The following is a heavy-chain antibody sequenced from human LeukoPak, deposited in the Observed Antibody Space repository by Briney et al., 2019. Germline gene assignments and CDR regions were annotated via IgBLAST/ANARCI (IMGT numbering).Heavy chain of an antibody. CDR2: IYYSGNT. Sequence: PSETLSLTCTVSGGSISSQSYHWGWIRQPPGKGLEWIGSIYYSGNTYYNPSLKSRLTISVDTSKNQFSLKLSSVTAADTAVYYCARGLYSSGWALFDYWGQGTLVTVSS. J-gene: IGHJ4*02. D-gene: IGHD6-19*01. CDR3: ARGLYSSGWALFDY. CDR1: GGSISSQSYH. V-gene: IGHV4-39*07.